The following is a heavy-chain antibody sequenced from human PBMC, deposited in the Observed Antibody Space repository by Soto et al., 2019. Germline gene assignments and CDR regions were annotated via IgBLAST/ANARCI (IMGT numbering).Heavy chain of an antibody. V-gene: IGHV4-39*07. CDR1: GGSVSSGSYY. CDR3: ARGWGYSYGFRPTHTYYYYGMDV. Sequence: SETLSLTCTVSGGSVSSGSYYWSWIRQPPGKGLEWIGEINHSGSTNYNPSLKSRVTISVDTSKNQFSLKLSSVTAADTAVYYCARGWGYSYGFRPTHTYYYYGMDVWGQGTTVTVSS. J-gene: IGHJ6*02. D-gene: IGHD5-18*01. CDR2: INHSGST.